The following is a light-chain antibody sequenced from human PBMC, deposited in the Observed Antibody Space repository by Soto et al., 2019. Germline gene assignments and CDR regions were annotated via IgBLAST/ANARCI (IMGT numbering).Light chain of an antibody. CDR2: VNSDGSH. Sequence: QPVLTQSPSASASLGASVKLTCTLSSGHSSYAIAWHQQQPEKGPRYLMKVNSDGSHSKGDGIPDRFSGSSSGAERYLTISSRQSEDEADYYCQPWGTGPWVFGGGTKLTVL. CDR1: SGHSSYA. CDR3: QPWGTGPWV. J-gene: IGLJ3*02. V-gene: IGLV4-69*01.